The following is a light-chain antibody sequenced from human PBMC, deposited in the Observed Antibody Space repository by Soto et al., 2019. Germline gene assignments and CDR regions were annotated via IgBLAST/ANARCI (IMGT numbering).Light chain of an antibody. CDR2: GNN. CDR3: QSYDSSLRGAV. Sequence: QSVLTQPPSVSGAPGQRVTISCTGGNSNLGAGYDVHWYHQLPGTAPKLLIYGNNNRPSGVPDRFAGSKSGTSASLAITGLQAEGEGDYYCQSYDSSLRGAVFGGGTQLTVL. CDR1: NSNLGAGYD. V-gene: IGLV1-40*01. J-gene: IGLJ2*01.